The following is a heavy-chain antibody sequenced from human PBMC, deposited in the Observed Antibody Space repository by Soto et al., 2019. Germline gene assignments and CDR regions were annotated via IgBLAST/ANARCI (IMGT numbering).Heavy chain of an antibody. V-gene: IGHV4-59*12. Sequence: PSETLSLTCTVSGGSISSYYWSWIRQPPGKGLEWIGYIYYSGSTNYNPSLKSRVTISVDTSKNQFSLKLSSVTAADTAVYYCARGSSSGWYGAFDYWGQGTLVTVSS. D-gene: IGHD6-19*01. CDR3: ARGSSSGWYGAFDY. J-gene: IGHJ4*02. CDR1: GGSISSYY. CDR2: IYYSGST.